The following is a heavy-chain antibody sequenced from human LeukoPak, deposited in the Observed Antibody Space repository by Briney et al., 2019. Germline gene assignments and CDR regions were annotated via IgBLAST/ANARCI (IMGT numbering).Heavy chain of an antibody. Sequence: GGSLRLSCAASGFTFSSYAMHWVRQAPGKGLEWVAVISYGGSNKYYADSVKGRFTISRDNSKNTLYLQMNSLRAEDTAVYYCATQFPSGYYPPLGYYFDYWGQGTLVTVSS. D-gene: IGHD3-22*01. V-gene: IGHV3-30-3*01. CDR2: ISYGGSNK. CDR1: GFTFSSYA. CDR3: ATQFPSGYYPPLGYYFDY. J-gene: IGHJ4*02.